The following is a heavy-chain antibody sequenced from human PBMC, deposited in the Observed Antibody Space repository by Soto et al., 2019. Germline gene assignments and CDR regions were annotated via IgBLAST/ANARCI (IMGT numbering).Heavy chain of an antibody. CDR2: IYYSGST. CDR3: AREDSSSWYVDP. D-gene: IGHD6-13*01. V-gene: IGHV4-30-4*01. J-gene: IGHJ5*02. CDR1: GGSIISGDYY. Sequence: SETLSLTCTVSGGSIISGDYYGRWIRQPPGKGLEWIGYIYYSGSTYYNPSLKSRVTISVDTSKNQFSLKLSSVTAADTAVYYCAREDSSSWYVDPWGQGTLVTVSS.